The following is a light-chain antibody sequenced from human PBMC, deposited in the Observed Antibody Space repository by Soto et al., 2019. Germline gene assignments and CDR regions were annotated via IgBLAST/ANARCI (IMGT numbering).Light chain of an antibody. CDR1: SSDVGSYTS. CDR2: AVT. V-gene: IGLV2-14*01. J-gene: IGLJ2*01. Sequence: QSALTQPASVSGSPGQSIAISCTGTSSDVGSYTSVSWYQQFPGKAPKLILYAVTNRPSGVSNRFSGSKYGNTASLTISGLQAEDEADYFCSSYTTSATLVFGVGTKLTVL. CDR3: SSYTTSATLV.